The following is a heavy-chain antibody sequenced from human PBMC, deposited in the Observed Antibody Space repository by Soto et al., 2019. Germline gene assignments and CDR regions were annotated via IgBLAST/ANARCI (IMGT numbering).Heavy chain of an antibody. J-gene: IGHJ6*02. CDR3: AREWGTPGRGSAVGYYYHYGMDV. CDR2: IKDDGSEK. Sequence: EVQLVESGGGLVQPGGSLRLSCLASEFTFNTYWMNWVRQAPGRGLAWVANIKDDGSEKNYVDSVKGRFTISRDKAKNSLYLQMDSLRGEDAAVYFCAREWGTPGRGSAVGYYYHYGMDVWGQGTTVTVSS. V-gene: IGHV3-7*05. D-gene: IGHD6-19*01. CDR1: EFTFNTYW.